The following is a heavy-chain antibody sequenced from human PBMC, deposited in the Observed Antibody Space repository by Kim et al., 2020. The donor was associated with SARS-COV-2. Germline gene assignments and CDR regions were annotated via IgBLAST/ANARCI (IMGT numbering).Heavy chain of an antibody. J-gene: IGHJ4*02. D-gene: IGHD4-17*01. V-gene: IGHV3-73*01. Sequence: YAASVTGRFTISRDDSTNTVYLQMDSLKTDDTAAYFCSRHSGKHGDRGFDNWGQGTLVTVSS. CDR3: SRHSGKHGDRGFDN.